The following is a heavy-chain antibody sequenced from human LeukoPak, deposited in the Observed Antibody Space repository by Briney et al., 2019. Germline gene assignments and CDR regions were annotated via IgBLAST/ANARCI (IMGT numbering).Heavy chain of an antibody. CDR2: ISGSGGST. Sequence: PGGSLRLSCAASGFTFSSYAMSWVRQAPGKGLEWVSGISGSGGSTYYADSVKGRLTISRDNSKNTLYLQMNSLRAEDTAVYYCAKDQRMTTVTTLDCWGQGTLVTVSS. J-gene: IGHJ4*02. V-gene: IGHV3-23*01. CDR1: GFTFSSYA. D-gene: IGHD4-17*01. CDR3: AKDQRMTTVTTLDC.